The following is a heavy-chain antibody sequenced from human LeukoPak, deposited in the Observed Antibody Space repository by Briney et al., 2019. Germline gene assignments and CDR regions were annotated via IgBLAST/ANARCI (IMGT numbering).Heavy chain of an antibody. Sequence: GGSLRLSGVASGFSFRSYWMHWVRQVPGKGLVWVSRVSADGSSTSYADAVKGRFTISRDNAKNTVDLQMSGLRAEDTAIYYCTRDKYGGTFDPWGQGTLVTVSS. CDR2: VSADGSST. CDR1: GFSFRSYW. V-gene: IGHV3-74*01. J-gene: IGHJ5*02. CDR3: TRDKYGGTFDP. D-gene: IGHD2-15*01.